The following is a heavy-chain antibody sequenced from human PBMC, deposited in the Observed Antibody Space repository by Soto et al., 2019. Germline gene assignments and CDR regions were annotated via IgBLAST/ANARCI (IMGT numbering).Heavy chain of an antibody. CDR3: LPGSGTYQGIFDY. CDR2: IRSKANNYAT. CDR1: GFTFSGTA. Sequence: EVQVVESGGGLVQPGGSLKLSCAASGFTFSGTAMHWVRQAPGKGLEWVGRIRSKANNYATTYGASMKGRFTISRDDSQNMAYLQINSLKTEDTAVYYSLPGSGTYQGIFDYWGQGALVTVSS. J-gene: IGHJ4*02. D-gene: IGHD3-10*01. V-gene: IGHV3-73*02.